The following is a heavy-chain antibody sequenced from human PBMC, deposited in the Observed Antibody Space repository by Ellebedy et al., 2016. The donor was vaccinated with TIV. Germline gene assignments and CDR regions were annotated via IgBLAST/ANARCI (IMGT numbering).Heavy chain of an antibody. J-gene: IGHJ4*02. CDR2: ISSSGSTI. CDR3: AGNYYDSSGLGLTDY. Sequence: GESLKISCAASGFTFSDYYTSWIRLPPGTGLEWLSYISSSGSTIYYADSVKGRFTISRDNAKNSLYLQMNSLRAEDTAVYYCAGNYYDSSGLGLTDYWGQGTLVTVSS. V-gene: IGHV3-11*01. CDR1: GFTFSDYY. D-gene: IGHD3-22*01.